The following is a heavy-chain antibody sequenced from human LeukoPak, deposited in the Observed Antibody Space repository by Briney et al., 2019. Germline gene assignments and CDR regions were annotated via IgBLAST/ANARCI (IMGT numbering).Heavy chain of an antibody. CDR3: AREGLGYCSSTSCWNYYYYYMDV. V-gene: IGHV3-23*01. CDR2: LSDSGGST. J-gene: IGHJ6*03. Sequence: GGFLRLSCAASGFTFSSCGMSWVRQAPGKGLEWVSALSDSGGSTFCADSVKGRFTISRDNSKNTLYLQINRLRAEDTALYYCAREGLGYCSSTSCWNYYYYYMDVWGKGTTVTVSS. D-gene: IGHD2-2*01. CDR1: GFTFSSCG.